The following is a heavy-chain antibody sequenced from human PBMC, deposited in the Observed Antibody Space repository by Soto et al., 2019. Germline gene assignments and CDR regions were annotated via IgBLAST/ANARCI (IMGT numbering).Heavy chain of an antibody. Sequence: PGGSLRLSCAASGFTFSSYAMSWVRQAPGKGLEWVSAISGSGGSTYYADSVKGRFTISRDNSKNTLYLQMNSLRAEDTAVYYCAKEMVRGDGTILTAVWAKGTTVPVSS. CDR2: ISGSGGST. CDR3: AKEMVRGDGTILTAV. D-gene: IGHD3-10*01. CDR1: GFTFSSYA. V-gene: IGHV3-23*01. J-gene: IGHJ6*04.